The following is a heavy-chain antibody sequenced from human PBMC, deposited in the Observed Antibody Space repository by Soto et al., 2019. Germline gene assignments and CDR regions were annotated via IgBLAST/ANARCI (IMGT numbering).Heavy chain of an antibody. V-gene: IGHV4-59*08. Sequence: PSETLSLTCTVSGGSIRSYYWSWIRQPPGKGLEWIGYIYYSGSTNYNPSLKSRVTISVDTSNNQFSLKLSSVTAADTAVYYCASRYYYGSGSQRSYYFDYWGQGTLVTVAS. CDR3: ASRYYYGSGSQRSYYFDY. D-gene: IGHD3-10*01. CDR1: GGSIRSYY. J-gene: IGHJ4*02. CDR2: IYYSGST.